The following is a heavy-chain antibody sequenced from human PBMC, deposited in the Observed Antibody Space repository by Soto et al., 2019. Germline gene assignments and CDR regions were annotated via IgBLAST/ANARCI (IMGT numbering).Heavy chain of an antibody. Sequence: ASVKVSCKASGYTFTSYGISWVRQAPGQGLEWMGWISAYNGNTNYAQKLQGRVTMTTDTSTSTAYMELRSLRSDDTGVDFFARERGPRYSGRQFFYGMGVWGQGTTVTVSS. D-gene: IGHD1-26*01. V-gene: IGHV1-18*01. CDR3: ARERGPRYSGRQFFYGMGV. J-gene: IGHJ6*02. CDR1: GYTFTSYG. CDR2: ISAYNGNT.